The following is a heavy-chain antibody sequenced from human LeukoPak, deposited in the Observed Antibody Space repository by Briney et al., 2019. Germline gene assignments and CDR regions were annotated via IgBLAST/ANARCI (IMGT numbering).Heavy chain of an antibody. CDR2: IYYSGST. Sequence: WETLSLTCTVSGGSISSSSYYWGWIRQPPGKGLEWIGSIYYSGSTYYNPSLKSRVTISVDTSKNQFSLKLSSVTAADTAVYYCARLYLVLSFGESSDYWGQGTLVTVSS. V-gene: IGHV4-39*01. J-gene: IGHJ4*02. D-gene: IGHD3-10*01. CDR3: ARLYLVLSFGESSDY. CDR1: GGSISSSSYY.